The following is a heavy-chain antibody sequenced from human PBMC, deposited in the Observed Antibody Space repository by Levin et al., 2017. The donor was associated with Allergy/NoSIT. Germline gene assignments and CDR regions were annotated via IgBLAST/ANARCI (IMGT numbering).Heavy chain of an antibody. CDR3: ARGGGSGGYDFWSGYRAYFDY. Sequence: GGSLRLSCAASGFTVSRNYMSWVRQAPGKGLEWVSVIYSGGSTYYADSVKGRFTISRDNSKNTLYLQMNSLRAEDTAVYYCARGGGSGGYDFWSGYRAYFDYWGQGTLVTVSS. V-gene: IGHV3-53*01. J-gene: IGHJ4*02. CDR1: GFTVSRNY. D-gene: IGHD3-3*01. CDR2: IYSGGST.